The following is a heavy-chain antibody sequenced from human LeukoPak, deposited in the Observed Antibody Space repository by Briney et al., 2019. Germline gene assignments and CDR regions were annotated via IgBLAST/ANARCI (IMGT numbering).Heavy chain of an antibody. J-gene: IGHJ4*02. CDR3: ARDWNYGGGFDY. V-gene: IGHV3-48*01. D-gene: IGHD3-16*01. Sequence: GGSLRLSCAASGFTLSSFSMNWARQAPGKGLEWVSYISSYSSTLYYADSVKGRFTISRDNAKNSLYLQMNTLRAEDTAVYYCARDWNYGGGFDYWGQGTLVTVSS. CDR1: GFTLSSFS. CDR2: ISSYSSTL.